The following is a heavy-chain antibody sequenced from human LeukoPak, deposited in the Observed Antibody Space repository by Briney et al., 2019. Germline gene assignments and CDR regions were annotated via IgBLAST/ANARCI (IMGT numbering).Heavy chain of an antibody. V-gene: IGHV3-30*18. D-gene: IGHD4-17*01. Sequence: GGSLRLSCAASGFSFSDYGIHWVRQAPGKGLEWVAVISYDGSKTYYVDSVKGRFTISRDKSKNTVYLQMDSLRPEDTAIYYCAKSLTTVTSAEPDYWGQGTLVTVSS. CDR2: ISYDGSKT. CDR3: AKSLTTVTSAEPDY. J-gene: IGHJ4*02. CDR1: GFSFSDYG.